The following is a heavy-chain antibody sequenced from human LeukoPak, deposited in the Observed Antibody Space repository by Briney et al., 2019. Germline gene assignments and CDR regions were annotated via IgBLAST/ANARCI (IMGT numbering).Heavy chain of an antibody. CDR2: INHSGST. D-gene: IGHD2-15*01. CDR3: ARAGLGYCSGGSCYWFDP. Sequence: SETLSLTCAAYGVSFSGYCWSWIRQPPGKGLEWIGEINHSGSTNYNPSLKSRVTISVDTSRNQFSLKLSSVTAADTAVYYCARAGLGYCSGGSCYWFDPWGQGTLVTVSS. CDR1: GVSFSGYC. J-gene: IGHJ5*02. V-gene: IGHV4-34*01.